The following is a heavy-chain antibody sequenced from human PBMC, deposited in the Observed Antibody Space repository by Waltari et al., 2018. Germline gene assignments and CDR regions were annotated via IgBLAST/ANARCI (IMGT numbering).Heavy chain of an antibody. CDR1: EFTFNNPW. CDR3: TTFANYGGNSEKAFAY. Sequence: VQLVDSGGGLVKPGGSLRLSCEAYEFTFNNPWMSWVRQAPGQGLEWVSQIKSKTDGGTTDYSAPVKGRVTISRDDSKSALELQMNSLKNEDTAVYYCTTFANYGGNSEKAFAYWGQGSLVTVSS. V-gene: IGHV3-15*01. D-gene: IGHD4-17*01. J-gene: IGHJ4*02. CDR2: IKSKTDGGTT.